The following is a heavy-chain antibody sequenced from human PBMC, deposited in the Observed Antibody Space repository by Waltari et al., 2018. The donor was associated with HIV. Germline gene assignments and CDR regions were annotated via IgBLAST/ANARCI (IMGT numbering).Heavy chain of an antibody. D-gene: IGHD5-18*01. V-gene: IGHV1-69*01. J-gene: IGHJ3*02. Sequence: QVQPVQSGAEVKQPGSSVKVSCKASGGTVSNSAINWVRQAPGQGLEWMGVIIPIFGSPNYAQKFQGRVTITADESTSTVYMKLSSLRSEDTAVYYCASASRDTAMGAFDIWGQGTMVTVSS. CDR2: IIPIFGSP. CDR1: GGTVSNSA. CDR3: ASASRDTAMGAFDI.